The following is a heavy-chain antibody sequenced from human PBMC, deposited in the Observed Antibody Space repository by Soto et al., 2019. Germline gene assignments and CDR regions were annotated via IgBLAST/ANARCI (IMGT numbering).Heavy chain of an antibody. J-gene: IGHJ4*02. Sequence: QAPAQAPEWMVWISGYNGNTNYPPNFQGRVSMTIDIFTTTTSIELRSLRSDDTAVYYCARGPSLPYIVGALTFDFWGQGTPVTVSS. CDR3: ARGPSLPYIVGALTFDF. V-gene: IGHV1-18*01. D-gene: IGHD1-26*01. CDR2: ISGYNGNT.